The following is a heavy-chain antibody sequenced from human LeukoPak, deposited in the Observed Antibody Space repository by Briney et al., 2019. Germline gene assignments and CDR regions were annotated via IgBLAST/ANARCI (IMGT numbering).Heavy chain of an antibody. CDR1: GGSFSGYY. J-gene: IGHJ6*02. D-gene: IGHD3-3*01. Sequence: SETLSLTCAVYGGSFSGYYWSWIRQPPGKGLEWIGEINHSGSTNYNPSLKSRVTISVDTSKNQFSLKLSSVTAADTAVYYCARGPLLEWLLLLVFYYGMDVWGQGTTVTVSS. V-gene: IGHV4-34*01. CDR2: INHSGST. CDR3: ARGPLLEWLLLLVFYYGMDV.